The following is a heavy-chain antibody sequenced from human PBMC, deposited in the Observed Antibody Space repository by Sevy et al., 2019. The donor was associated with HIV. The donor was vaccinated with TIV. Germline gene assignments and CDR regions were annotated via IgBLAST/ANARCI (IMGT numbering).Heavy chain of an antibody. D-gene: IGHD1-26*01. V-gene: IGHV3-15*01. CDR2: LNSKTDGGTT. J-gene: IGHJ3*02. CDR3: TTYRAEGELADAFDI. Sequence: GGSLRLSCAASGFTFSNAWMSWVRRAPEKGLEWVGRLNSKTDGGTTDYAAPVKGRFTISRDDSKNTLYLQMNSLKTEDTAVYYCTTYRAEGELADAFDIWGQGTMVTVSS. CDR1: GFTFSNAW.